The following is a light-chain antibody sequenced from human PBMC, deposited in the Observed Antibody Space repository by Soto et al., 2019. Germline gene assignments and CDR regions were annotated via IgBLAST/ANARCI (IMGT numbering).Light chain of an antibody. CDR3: QQYNAWPRK. CDR1: LSVSRN. CDR2: DAS. V-gene: IGKV3-15*01. J-gene: IGKJ1*01. Sequence: EIVMTHSPATLSVSPWERATLSCRASLSVSRNLAWYQQKPGQAPRLLIFDASTRATGIPARFSGSGSGTEFTLTITSLQSEDFAVYYCQQYNAWPRKFGQGTKVDIK.